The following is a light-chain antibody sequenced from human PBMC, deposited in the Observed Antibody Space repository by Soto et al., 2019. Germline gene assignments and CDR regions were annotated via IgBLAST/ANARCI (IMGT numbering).Light chain of an antibody. V-gene: IGLV2-14*01. CDR1: SSDIGGYNY. CDR3: SSYTARSTLLE. CDR2: EVN. J-gene: IGLJ3*02. Sequence: QSALTQPASVSGSPGQSITISCTGTSSDIGGYNYVSWYQQHPGEAPKLMIYEVNHRPSGVSNRFSGSKSGNTASLTISGLQSEDAADYFCSSYTARSTLLEFGGGTKLTVL.